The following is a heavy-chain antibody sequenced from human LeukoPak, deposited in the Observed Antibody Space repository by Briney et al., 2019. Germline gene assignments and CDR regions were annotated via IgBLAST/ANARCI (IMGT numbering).Heavy chain of an antibody. CDR3: ARGTARFDY. CDR1: GFTFTSYW. V-gene: IGHV3-74*01. Sequence: GGSLRLSCAASGFTFTSYWMHWVRQAPGKGLVWVSRINTDGSSINYADSVKGRFTISRDNAKNTLYLQLSSLRAEDTAVYYCARGTARFDYWGQGTLVTVSS. J-gene: IGHJ4*02. CDR2: INTDGSSI.